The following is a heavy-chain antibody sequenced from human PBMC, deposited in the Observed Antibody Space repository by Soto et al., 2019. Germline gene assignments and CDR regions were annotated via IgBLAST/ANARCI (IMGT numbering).Heavy chain of an antibody. V-gene: IGHV3-48*01. J-gene: IGHJ3*02. D-gene: IGHD6-13*01. CDR2: ISSSSSTI. CDR3: ARLYSSSWETNDAFDI. CDR1: GFTFSSYS. Sequence: HPGGSLRLSCAASGFTFSSYSMNWVRQAPGKGLEWVSYISSSSSTIYYADSVKGRFTISRDNAKNSLYLQMNSLRGEDTAVYYCARLYSSSWETNDAFDIWGQGTMVTVAS.